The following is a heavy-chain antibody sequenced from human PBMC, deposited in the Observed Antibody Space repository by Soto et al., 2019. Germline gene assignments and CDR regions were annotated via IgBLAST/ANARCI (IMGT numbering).Heavy chain of an antibody. CDR3: ARAPKVSGSAQTRPDF. D-gene: IGHD6-6*01. V-gene: IGHV4-34*01. Sequence: SETLSLTCSLYRGSLSGYYWSWIRQPPGKGLEWIGEISPSGTTNYSPSLKSRVSISVDTSKNQFSLNLTSLTAADTTVYYCARAPKVSGSAQTRPDFWGQGSLVTVSS. CDR2: ISPSGTT. CDR1: RGSLSGYY. J-gene: IGHJ4*02.